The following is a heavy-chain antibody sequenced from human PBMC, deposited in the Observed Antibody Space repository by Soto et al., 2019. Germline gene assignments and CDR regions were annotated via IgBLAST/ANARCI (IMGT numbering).Heavy chain of an antibody. J-gene: IGHJ5*02. CDR3: ARRTYYDFWSGYYDNWFDP. CDR1: GFSLSTSGVG. CDR2: IYWDDDE. D-gene: IGHD3-3*01. Sequence: SGPTLVNPTQTLTLICTFSGFSLSTSGVGVGWIRQPPGKALEWLAFIYWDDDERYNPSLKSRLTITKDTSKNQVVLTMTNMDPVDTATYYCARRTYYDFWSGYYDNWFDPWGQGTLVTVSS. V-gene: IGHV2-5*02.